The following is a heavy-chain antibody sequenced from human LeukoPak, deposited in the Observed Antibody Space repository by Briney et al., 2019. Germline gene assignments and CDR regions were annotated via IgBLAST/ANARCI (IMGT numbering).Heavy chain of an antibody. CDR3: ARHMAAGVTFDY. CDR2: ISGSGDNT. J-gene: IGHJ4*02. CDR1: GFTFSSYA. V-gene: IGHV3-23*01. D-gene: IGHD6-13*01. Sequence: PGGSLRLSCAASGFTFSSYAMSWVRQAPGKGLEWVSSISGSGDNTYYADSVKGRFTISRDYAKNSLYLHMSSLRAEDTAIYYCARHMAAGVTFDYWGQGTLVTVSS.